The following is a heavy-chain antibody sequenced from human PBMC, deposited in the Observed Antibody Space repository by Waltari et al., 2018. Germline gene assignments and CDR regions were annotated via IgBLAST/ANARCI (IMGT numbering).Heavy chain of an antibody. J-gene: IGHJ6*02. V-gene: IGHV1-69*01. D-gene: IGHD6-13*01. CDR2: IIPIFGTA. CDR1: GGTFSSYA. Sequence: QVQLVQSGAEVKKPGSSVKVSCKASGGTFSSYAISGVRQAPGQGLEWMGGIIPIFGTANYAQKFQGRVTITADESTSTAYMELSSLRSEDTAVYYCARRNSSSWYVDYYYYGMDVWGQGTTVTVSS. CDR3: ARRNSSSWYVDYYYYGMDV.